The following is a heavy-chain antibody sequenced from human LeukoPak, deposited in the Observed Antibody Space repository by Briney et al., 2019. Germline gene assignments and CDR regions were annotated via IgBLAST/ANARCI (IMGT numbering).Heavy chain of an antibody. CDR1: GYTFTSYD. V-gene: IGHV1-8*01. CDR2: MNPNSGNT. CDR3: ARVTFGGVVADFDY. Sequence: ASAKVSCKASGYTFTSYDINWVRQATGQGLERMGWMNPNSGNTGYAQKFQGRVTMTRNTSISTAYMELSSLRSEDTAVYYCARVTFGGVVADFDYWGQGTLVTVSS. D-gene: IGHD3-16*02. J-gene: IGHJ4*02.